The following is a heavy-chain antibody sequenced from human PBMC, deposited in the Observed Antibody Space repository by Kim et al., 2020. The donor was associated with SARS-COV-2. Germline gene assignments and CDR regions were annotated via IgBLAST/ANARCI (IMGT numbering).Heavy chain of an antibody. D-gene: IGHD5-12*01. V-gene: IGHV3-23*03. CDR1: GFTFSSYA. CDR3: AKVATRGYSGYDRIYFDY. J-gene: IGHJ4*02. CDR2: IYSGGSST. Sequence: GGSLRLSCAASGFTFSSYAMSWVRQAPGKGLEWVSVIYSGGSSTYYADSVKGRFTISRDNSKNTLYLQMNSLRAEDTAVYYCAKVATRGYSGYDRIYFDYWGQGTLVTVSS.